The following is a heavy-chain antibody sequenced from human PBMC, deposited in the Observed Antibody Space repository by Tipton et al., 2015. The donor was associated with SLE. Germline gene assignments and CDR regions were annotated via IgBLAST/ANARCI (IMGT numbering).Heavy chain of an antibody. CDR2: IYHSGST. CDR3: ARGGCGGTSCYTGWFDP. Sequence: TLSLTCAVSGGSISSGGYSWSWIRQPPGKGLGWIGYIYHSGSTYYNPSLKSRVTISVDRSKNQFSLKLSSVTAADTAVYYCARGGCGGTSCYTGWFDPWGQGTLVTVSS. V-gene: IGHV4-30-2*01. J-gene: IGHJ5*02. CDR1: GGSISSGGYS. D-gene: IGHD2-2*02.